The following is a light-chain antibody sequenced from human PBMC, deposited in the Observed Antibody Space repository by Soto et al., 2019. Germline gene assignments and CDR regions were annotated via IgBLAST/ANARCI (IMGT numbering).Light chain of an antibody. CDR2: AAS. CDR3: QKYNNAPFT. V-gene: IGKV1-27*01. CDR1: QGISSY. J-gene: IGKJ3*01. Sequence: EIQMTQSPASLSASVGDRVTISCRASQGISSYLAWYQQKPGQAPRLLIYAASTRHSGVPARFSGSGSGTDFTLTISSLQPEDVATYYCQKYNNAPFTFGPGTKVDIK.